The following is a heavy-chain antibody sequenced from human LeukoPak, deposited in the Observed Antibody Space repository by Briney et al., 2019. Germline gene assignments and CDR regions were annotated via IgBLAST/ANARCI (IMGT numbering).Heavy chain of an antibody. Sequence: ASVKVSCKASGYTFTGYYMHWLRQAPGQGLEWMGWINPNSGGTNYAQKFQGRVTMTRDTSISTAYMELSRLRSDDTAVYYCARDVLLWFGEPPDRFDPWGQGTRVTVSS. D-gene: IGHD3-10*01. CDR3: ARDVLLWFGEPPDRFDP. CDR1: GYTFTGYY. CDR2: INPNSGGT. V-gene: IGHV1-2*02. J-gene: IGHJ5*02.